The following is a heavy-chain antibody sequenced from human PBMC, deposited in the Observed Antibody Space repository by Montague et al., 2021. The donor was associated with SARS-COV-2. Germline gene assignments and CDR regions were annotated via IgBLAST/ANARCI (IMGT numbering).Heavy chain of an antibody. J-gene: IGHJ6*02. Sequence: SLRLSCAASGFTVSSNYMSWVRQAPGKGLEWVSVIYSGGSTYYADSVKGRFTISRDNSKNTLYLQMNSLRAEDTAVYYCARELHPTESYYYGVDVWGQGTTVTVSS. CDR1: GFTVSSNY. CDR3: ARELHPTESYYYGVDV. V-gene: IGHV3-53*01. CDR2: IYSGGST.